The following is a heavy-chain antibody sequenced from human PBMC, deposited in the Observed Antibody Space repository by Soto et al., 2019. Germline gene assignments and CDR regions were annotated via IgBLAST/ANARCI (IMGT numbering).Heavy chain of an antibody. CDR1: GGSISSYY. D-gene: IGHD6-13*01. CDR3: ARDRRYSSSWANWCDP. J-gene: IGHJ5*02. V-gene: IGHV4-59*01. CDR2: IYYSGST. Sequence: PSETLSLTCTVSGGSISSYYWSWIRQPPGKGLEWIGYIYYSGSTNYNPSLKSRVTISVDTSKNQFSLKLSSVTAADTAVYYCARDRRYSSSWANWCDPWGQGTLVTVSS.